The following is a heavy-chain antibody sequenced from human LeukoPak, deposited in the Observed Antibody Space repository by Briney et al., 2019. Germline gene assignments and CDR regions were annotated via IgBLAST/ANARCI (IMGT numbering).Heavy chain of an antibody. CDR2: ISGSGGST. CDR1: GFTFSDYY. Sequence: GGSLRLSCAASGFTFSDYYMSWIRQAPGKGLEWVSAISGSGGSTYYADSVKGRFTISRDNSKNTLYLQMNSLRAEDTAVYYCAKDQRIAARPYYFDYWGQGTLVTVSS. V-gene: IGHV3-23*01. CDR3: AKDQRIAARPYYFDY. D-gene: IGHD6-6*01. J-gene: IGHJ4*02.